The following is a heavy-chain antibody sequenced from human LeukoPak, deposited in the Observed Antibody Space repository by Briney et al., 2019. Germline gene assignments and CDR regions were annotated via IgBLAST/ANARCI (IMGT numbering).Heavy chain of an antibody. CDR3: AIVYYTPYYYYGMDV. J-gene: IGHJ6*02. D-gene: IGHD3-3*01. Sequence: GGSLRLSCAASGFTLSSNYMSWVRQAPGKGLEWVAVIYSGGSTYYADSVMSRFTISRHNSKNTLYLQINSLRAEDTAVYYCAIVYYTPYYYYGMDVWGQGTTVTVSS. CDR2: IYSGGST. V-gene: IGHV3-53*04. CDR1: GFTLSSNY.